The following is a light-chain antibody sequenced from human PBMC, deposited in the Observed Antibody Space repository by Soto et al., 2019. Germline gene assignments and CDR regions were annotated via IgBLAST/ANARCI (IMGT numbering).Light chain of an antibody. CDR1: RSVSRND. CDR3: QQYGTSPVT. J-gene: IGKJ4*01. Sequence: EIVLTQSPGTLSLSPGERATLSCRASRSVSRNDLAWYQQKPGQAPRLLIFGASSRATGIPDRFSGSGSGTDFTLTISRLEPEDFAVYYCQQYGTSPVTFGGGTEVEIK. V-gene: IGKV3-20*01. CDR2: GAS.